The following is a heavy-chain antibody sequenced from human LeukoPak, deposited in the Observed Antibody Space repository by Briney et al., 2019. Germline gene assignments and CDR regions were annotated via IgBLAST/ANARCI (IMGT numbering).Heavy chain of an antibody. J-gene: IGHJ4*02. D-gene: IGHD3-10*01. CDR1: GFTFSNAW. CDR2: IKSKTDGGTT. CDR3: TTNGFGEGFDY. Sequence: GGSLRLSCAAPGFTFSNAWMSWVRQAPGKGLEWVGRIKSKTDGGTTDYAAPVISRFTISRDDSKNTLYLQMNSLKTEDTAVYYCTTNGFGEGFDYWGQGTLVTVSS. V-gene: IGHV3-15*01.